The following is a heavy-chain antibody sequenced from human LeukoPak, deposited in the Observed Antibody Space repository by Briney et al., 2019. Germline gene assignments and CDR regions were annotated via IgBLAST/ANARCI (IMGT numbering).Heavy chain of an antibody. CDR3: ARQWGYGDYKTGY. V-gene: IGHV3-74*01. CDR1: GFTFSSYW. J-gene: IGHJ4*02. D-gene: IGHD4-17*01. CDR2: INPDGSST. Sequence: GGSLRLSCAASGFTFSSYWMHWVRQTPGKGLVWVSRINPDGSSTNYADSVKGRFTISRDNAQNTLYLQVNSLRAEDTAVYYCARQWGYGDYKTGYWGQGTLVTVSS.